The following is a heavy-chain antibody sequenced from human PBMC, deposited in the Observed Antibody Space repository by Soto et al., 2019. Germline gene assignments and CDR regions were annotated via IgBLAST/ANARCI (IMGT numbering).Heavy chain of an antibody. Sequence: PSETLALTFAVSGGSISSCCYSWSWIRQPPGKGLEWIGYIYHSGSTYYNPSLKSRVTISVDRSKNQFSLKLSSVTAADTAVYYCASRHSSPYSDYWGQGTLVTVSS. CDR2: IYHSGST. CDR1: GGSISSCCYS. CDR3: ASRHSSPYSDY. V-gene: IGHV4-30-2*01. D-gene: IGHD6-13*01. J-gene: IGHJ4*02.